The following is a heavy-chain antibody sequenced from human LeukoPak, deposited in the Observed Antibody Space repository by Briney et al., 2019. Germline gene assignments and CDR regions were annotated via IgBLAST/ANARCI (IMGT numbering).Heavy chain of an antibody. J-gene: IGHJ4*02. CDR2: ITSDGYI. Sequence: GGSLRLSCAACGFAFSSSNLNWFRQAPGKGLEWVSSITSDGYIYYADSLKGRFSLSRDNAKNSLYLQMISLRAEDTAVYYCARADYGDYGVDYWGQGTLVTVSS. V-gene: IGHV3-21*01. CDR1: GFAFSSSN. CDR3: ARADYGDYGVDY. D-gene: IGHD4-17*01.